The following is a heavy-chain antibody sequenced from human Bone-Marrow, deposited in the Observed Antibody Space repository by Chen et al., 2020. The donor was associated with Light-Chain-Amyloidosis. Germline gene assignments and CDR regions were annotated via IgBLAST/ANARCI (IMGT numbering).Heavy chain of an antibody. CDR1: GGSIRSSSYY. CDR3: ARVALISVAAAGSWFDP. J-gene: IGHJ5*02. CDR2: IFYSGST. V-gene: IGHV4-39*07. Sequence: QLQLQESGPGLVKPSETLSLTCTVSGGSIRSSSYYWGWIRQPPGKGLEWIGSIFYSGSTHYNPSLKSRVTISVDTSKNQFSLKLTSVTAADTAVYYCARVALISVAAAGSWFDPWGQEPWSPSPQ. D-gene: IGHD6-13*01.